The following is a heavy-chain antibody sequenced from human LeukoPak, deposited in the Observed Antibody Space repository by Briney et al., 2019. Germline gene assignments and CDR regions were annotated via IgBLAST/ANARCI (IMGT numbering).Heavy chain of an antibody. Sequence: SETLSLTCAVYGGSFSGYYWSWIRQPPGKGLEWIGEINHSGSTNYNPSLKSRVTISVDTSKNQFSLNVTSVTAADTAVYYCARGYSSSWYYFDSWGQGTLVTVSS. D-gene: IGHD6-13*01. CDR2: INHSGST. J-gene: IGHJ4*02. CDR1: GGSFSGYY. CDR3: ARGYSSSWYYFDS. V-gene: IGHV4-34*01.